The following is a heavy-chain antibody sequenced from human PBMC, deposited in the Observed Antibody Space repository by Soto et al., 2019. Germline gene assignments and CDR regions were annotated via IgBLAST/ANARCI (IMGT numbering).Heavy chain of an antibody. CDR3: ARRGVRNYYYGMDV. D-gene: IGHD3-10*01. Sequence: PSETLSLTCAVYGGSFSGYYWSWIRQPPGKGLEWNGEINHSGSTNYNPSLKSRVTISVDTSKNQFSLKLSSVTAADTAVYYCARRGVRNYYYGMDVWGQGTTVTVSS. CDR1: GGSFSGYY. J-gene: IGHJ6*02. V-gene: IGHV4-34*01. CDR2: INHSGST.